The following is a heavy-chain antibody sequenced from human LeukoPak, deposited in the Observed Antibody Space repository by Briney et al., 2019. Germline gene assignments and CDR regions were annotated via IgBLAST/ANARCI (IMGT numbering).Heavy chain of an antibody. CDR2: ISGTGDRT. CDR1: GFILENFG. D-gene: IGHD1-26*01. Sequence: GGSLRLSCATSGFILENFGMNWVRQAPGKGLDWVSGISGTGDRTHYADSVQGRFTVSRDNSKNTLYLQMNSLRAEDTAVYYCARVRLSGSYYFDYWGQGTLVTVSS. J-gene: IGHJ4*02. CDR3: ARVRLSGSYYFDY. V-gene: IGHV3-23*01.